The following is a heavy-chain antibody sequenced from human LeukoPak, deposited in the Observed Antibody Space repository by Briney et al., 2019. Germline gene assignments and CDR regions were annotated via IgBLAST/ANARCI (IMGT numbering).Heavy chain of an antibody. Sequence: GGSLRLSCAASGLTFSSYAMSWVRQAPGKGLEWVSAISGSGGSTYYADSVKGRFTISRDNSKNTLYLQMNSLRAEDTAVYYCAKRRFLEWLFIDYWGQGTLVTVSS. CDR3: AKRRFLEWLFIDY. D-gene: IGHD3-3*01. CDR1: GLTFSSYA. CDR2: ISGSGGST. V-gene: IGHV3-23*01. J-gene: IGHJ4*02.